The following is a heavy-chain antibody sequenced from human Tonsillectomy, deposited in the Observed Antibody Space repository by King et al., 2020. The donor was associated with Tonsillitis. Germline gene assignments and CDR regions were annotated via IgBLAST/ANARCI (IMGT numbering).Heavy chain of an antibody. D-gene: IGHD3-16*01. CDR3: AKDGIGLSDLYFDL. V-gene: IGHV3-30*18. CDR2: IAYDASYE. J-gene: IGHJ2*01. CDR1: GFTFSNSG. Sequence: VQLVESGGGVVQPGRSLRLSCAASGFTFSNSGMHWVRQAPGKGLEWVALIAYDASYENYADYVKGRFAISRDNSENTLYLEMNSLRVEDTAVYYCAKDGIGLSDLYFDLWGRGTLVTVPS.